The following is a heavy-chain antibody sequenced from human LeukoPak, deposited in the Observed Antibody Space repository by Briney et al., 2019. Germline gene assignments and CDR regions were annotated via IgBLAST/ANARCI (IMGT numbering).Heavy chain of an antibody. D-gene: IGHD6-13*01. CDR3: AKDLGRYSSSWLDY. CDR1: GFTFSSYA. Sequence: GGSLRLSCAASGFTFSSYAMSWVRQAPGKGLEWVSAISGSGGSTYYADSAKGRFTISRDNSKNTLYLQMNSLRAEDTAVYYCAKDLGRYSSSWLDYWGQGTLVTVSS. V-gene: IGHV3-23*01. CDR2: ISGSGGST. J-gene: IGHJ4*02.